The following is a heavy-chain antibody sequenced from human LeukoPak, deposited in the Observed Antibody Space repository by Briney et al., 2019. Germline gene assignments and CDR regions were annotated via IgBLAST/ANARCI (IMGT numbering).Heavy chain of an antibody. CDR2: IYYSGST. Sequence: SETLSLTCTVSVGSISSYYWSWIRQPPGKGLEWIVYIYYSGSTNYNPSLKSRVTISVDPSKNQFSLKLSSVTAADTAVYYCARTESSSWYSYYYYYYMDVWGKGTTVTVSS. CDR3: ARTESSSWYSYYYYYYMDV. V-gene: IGHV4-59*01. J-gene: IGHJ6*03. CDR1: VGSISSYY. D-gene: IGHD6-13*01.